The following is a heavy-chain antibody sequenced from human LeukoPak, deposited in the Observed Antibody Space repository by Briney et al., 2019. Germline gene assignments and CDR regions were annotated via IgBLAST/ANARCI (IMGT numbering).Heavy chain of an antibody. V-gene: IGHV4-59*01. CDR3: AMAGYCSSTSCYLFPHYYYYYGMDV. D-gene: IGHD2-2*01. Sequence: PSETPSLTCTVSGGSISSYYWSWIRQPPGKGLEWIGYIYYSGSTNYNPSLKSRVTISVDTSKNQFSLKLSSVTAADTAVYYCAMAGYCSSTSCYLFPHYYYYYGMDVWGQGTTVTVSS. CDR2: IYYSGST. J-gene: IGHJ6*02. CDR1: GGSISSYY.